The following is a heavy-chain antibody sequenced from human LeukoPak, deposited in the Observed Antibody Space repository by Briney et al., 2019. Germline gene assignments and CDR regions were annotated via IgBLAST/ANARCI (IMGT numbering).Heavy chain of an antibody. D-gene: IGHD3-9*01. CDR2: IYYSGST. CDR1: GGSISSYY. J-gene: IGHJ4*02. Sequence: SETLSLTCTVSGGSISSYYWSWIRQPPGKGLEWIGYIYYSGSTNYNPSLKSRVTISVDTSKNQFSLKLSSVTAADTAVYYCARGRPLRYFNWSPLLDYWGQGALVTVSS. CDR3: ARGRPLRYFNWSPLLDY. V-gene: IGHV4-59*01.